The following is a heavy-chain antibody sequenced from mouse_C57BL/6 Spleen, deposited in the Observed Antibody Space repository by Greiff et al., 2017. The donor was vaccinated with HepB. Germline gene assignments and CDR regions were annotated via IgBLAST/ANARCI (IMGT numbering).Heavy chain of an antibody. CDR3: ARRGTTAYYYAMDY. CDR2: ISSGGSYT. V-gene: IGHV5-6*02. D-gene: IGHD1-2*01. Sequence: EVKLVESGGDLVKPGGSLKLSCAASGFTFSSYGMSWVRQTPDKRLEWVATISSGGSYTYYPDSVKGRFTISRDNAKNTLYLQMSSLKSEDTAMYYCARRGTTAYYYAMDYWGQGTSVTVSS. CDR1: GFTFSSYG. J-gene: IGHJ4*01.